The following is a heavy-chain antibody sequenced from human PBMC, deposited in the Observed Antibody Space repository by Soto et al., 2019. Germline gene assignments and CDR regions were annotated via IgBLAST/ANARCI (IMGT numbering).Heavy chain of an antibody. Sequence: PGGSLRLSCAVSGFTFSRYWMHWVRQAPGKGLEWISYISKSGSTSLYADSVKGRFTISRGDAQNSVYLQMNSLRAEDTAVYYCAREGAYYFDHWGQGTLVTVS. CDR3: AREGAYYFDH. CDR1: GFTFSRYW. J-gene: IGHJ4*02. V-gene: IGHV3-48*03. CDR2: ISKSGSTS.